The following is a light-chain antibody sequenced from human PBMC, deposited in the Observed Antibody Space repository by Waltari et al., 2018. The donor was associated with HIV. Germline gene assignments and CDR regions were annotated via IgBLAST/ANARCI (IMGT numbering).Light chain of an antibody. V-gene: IGLV1-51*01. J-gene: IGLJ3*02. CDR1: SSNIGNNY. CDR2: GSN. Sequence: QSVLTQPPSVSAAPGQKVFISCSGSSSNIGNNYVSWYQQLPGTAPKLLMYGSNERATAIPNPFCGSKSGTSATLAMTGLQTGDEADYYCVTWDVSLSAVVFGGGTKLTVL. CDR3: VTWDVSLSAVV.